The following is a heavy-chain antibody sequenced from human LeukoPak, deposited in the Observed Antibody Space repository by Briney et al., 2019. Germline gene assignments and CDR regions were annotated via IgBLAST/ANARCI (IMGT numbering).Heavy chain of an antibody. J-gene: IGHJ6*03. CDR2: ISYDGSNK. D-gene: IGHD5-12*01. V-gene: IGHV3-30*04. Sequence: PGRSLRLSCAASGFTFSNYAMHWVRQAPGKGLEWVAVISYDGSNKFYADSVKGRFTISRGNSKNTLHLQMNSLRAEDTAVYYCARSLATSYYYMDVWGKGTTVTVSS. CDR1: GFTFSNYA. CDR3: ARSLATSYYYMDV.